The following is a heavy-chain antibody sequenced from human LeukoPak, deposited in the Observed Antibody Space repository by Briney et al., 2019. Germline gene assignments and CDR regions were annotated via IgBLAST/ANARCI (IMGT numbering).Heavy chain of an antibody. J-gene: IGHJ4*02. CDR2: FHPEDGET. D-gene: IGHD2-2*01. V-gene: IGHV1-24*01. Sequence: ASVKVSCKVSGYTLTELPVHWVRQAPGKGLEWMGGFHPEDGETVYAQKFQGRVTMTEDTSTDTAYMELTSLRSEDTAVYYCATGKIYCSTTSCSDDSWGQGTLVTVSS. CDR3: ATGKIYCSTTSCSDDS. CDR1: GYTLTELP.